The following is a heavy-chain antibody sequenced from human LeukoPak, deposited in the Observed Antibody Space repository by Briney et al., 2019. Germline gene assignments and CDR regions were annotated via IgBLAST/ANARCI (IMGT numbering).Heavy chain of an antibody. D-gene: IGHD3-10*01. CDR2: IYHSGST. CDR1: GGSISSGGYS. V-gene: IGHV4-30-2*01. Sequence: PSETLSLTCTVSGGSISSGGYSWSWIRQPPGKGLEWIGYIYHSGSTYYNPSLKSRVTISVDRSKNQFSLKLSSVTAADTAVYYCARVRFGELLDHDAFDIWGQGTMVTVSS. CDR3: ARVRFGELLDHDAFDI. J-gene: IGHJ3*02.